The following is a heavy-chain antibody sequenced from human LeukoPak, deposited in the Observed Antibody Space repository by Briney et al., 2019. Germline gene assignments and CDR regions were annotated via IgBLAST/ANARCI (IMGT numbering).Heavy chain of an antibody. CDR3: ARRSSTRLRDFDY. Sequence: ASVKVSCKASGYTLTAYYIYWVRQAPGQGLEWMGRINPNSGGTDYAQNFQGRVTMTRDTSISTAYMELSSLRSEDTAVYYCARRSSTRLRDFDYWGQGTLVTVSS. CDR2: INPNSGGT. J-gene: IGHJ4*02. V-gene: IGHV1-2*06. CDR1: GYTLTAYY.